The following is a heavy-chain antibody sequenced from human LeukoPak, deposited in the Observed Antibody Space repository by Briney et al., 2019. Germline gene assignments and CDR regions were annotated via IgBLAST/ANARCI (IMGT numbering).Heavy chain of an antibody. V-gene: IGHV3-33*01. J-gene: IGHJ4*02. CDR3: ARDTYRSGWYYFDY. CDR2: IWYDGSNK. Sequence: GGSLRLSCAASGFSFSSYGMHCVRQTPGKGLEWVAVIWYDGSNKYYADSVKGRFTISRDNSKNTLYLQMNSLRAEDTAMYYCARDTYRSGWYYFDYWGQGTLVTVSS. D-gene: IGHD6-19*01. CDR1: GFSFSSYG.